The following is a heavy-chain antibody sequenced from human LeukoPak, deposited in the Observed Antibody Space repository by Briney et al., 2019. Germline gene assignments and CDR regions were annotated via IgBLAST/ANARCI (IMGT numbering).Heavy chain of an antibody. V-gene: IGHV3-13*01. Sequence: GGSLRLSCAASGFTLSTYDMHWVRQPTGESLEWVSIFYRAGDTYYPNSVKGRFTISRDDAKNSLYLQMNSLRAVDTAVYYCAREMSGSNDALDIWGQGTMVTVSS. D-gene: IGHD3-10*01. J-gene: IGHJ3*02. CDR1: GFTLSTYD. CDR2: FYRAGDT. CDR3: AREMSGSNDALDI.